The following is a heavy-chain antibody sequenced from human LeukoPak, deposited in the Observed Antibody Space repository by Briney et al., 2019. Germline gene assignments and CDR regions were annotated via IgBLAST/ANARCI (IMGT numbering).Heavy chain of an antibody. Sequence: GGSLRLSCAASGFTFSSFAMSWVRQAPGKGLEWVSIIGAGGSKTYYADSVKGRFTISRDNSKNMLYLQMNSLRAEDTAIYYCTKKRLNRLGFYYGIDVWGQGTTVTVSS. CDR3: TKKRLNRLGFYYGIDV. CDR1: GFTFSSFA. CDR2: IGAGGSKT. D-gene: IGHD4-17*01. V-gene: IGHV3-23*01. J-gene: IGHJ6*02.